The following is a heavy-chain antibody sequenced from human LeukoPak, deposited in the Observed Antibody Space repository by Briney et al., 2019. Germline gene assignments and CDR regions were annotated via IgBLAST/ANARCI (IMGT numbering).Heavy chain of an antibody. CDR2: LYYSGST. J-gene: IGHJ3*02. D-gene: IGHD3-9*01. CDR3: ARFMSTLTGYYNHDAFDI. Sequence: PSETLSLTCTVSGGSVSSGSYYWSWIRQPPGKGLEWIGYLYYSGSTNYNPSLKSRVTISVDTSKNQFSLKLSSVTAADTVVYYCARFMSTLTGYYNHDAFDIWGQGTMVTVSS. V-gene: IGHV4-61*01. CDR1: GGSVSSGSYY.